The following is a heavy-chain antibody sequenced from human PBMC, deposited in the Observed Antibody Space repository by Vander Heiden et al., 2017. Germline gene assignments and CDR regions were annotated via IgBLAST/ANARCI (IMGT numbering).Heavy chain of an antibody. D-gene: IGHD6-13*01. V-gene: IGHV3-49*03. CDR3: TGQQRSFYSYYGMDV. CDR2: IRSTAYVGTT. Sequence: EVQLVESGGDLVQPGRSLTLSCVTSGFNFADYTMSCTGQAPGKGLEWVGVIRSTAYVGTTDYAASVKGRFTISRDDSKGIAYLQMINLKTDDTAVYFCTGQQRSFYSYYGMDVWGQGTTVTVSS. CDR1: GFNFADYT. J-gene: IGHJ6*02.